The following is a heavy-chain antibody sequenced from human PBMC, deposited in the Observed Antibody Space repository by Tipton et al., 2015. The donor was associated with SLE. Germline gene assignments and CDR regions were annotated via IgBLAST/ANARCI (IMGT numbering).Heavy chain of an antibody. J-gene: IGHJ2*01. CDR3: ARGYSSSWYREFFDI. Sequence: TLSLTCTISGGSISSYYWTWIRQSPGKGLEWIGYVYVSGSTNYNPSLKSRVTMSVDTSKNQYSLRLRSATAADTAFYYCARGYSSSWYREFFDIWGRGTLVTVSS. D-gene: IGHD6-13*01. V-gene: IGHV4-59*12. CDR1: GGSISSYY. CDR2: VYVSGST.